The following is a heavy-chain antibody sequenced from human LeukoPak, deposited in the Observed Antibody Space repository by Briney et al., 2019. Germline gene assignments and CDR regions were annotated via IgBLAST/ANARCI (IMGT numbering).Heavy chain of an antibody. V-gene: IGHV3-48*03. CDR3: ARDLVPDY. CDR1: GFTFSTYE. J-gene: IGHJ4*02. CDR2: IRSSGSNE. D-gene: IGHD3-16*01. Sequence: GGSLRLSCAASGFTFSTYEMNWVRQAPGKGLEWVSYIRSSGSNEYYADSVKGRFTISRDNAKNSLYLQMNSLRAEDTAVYYCARDLVPDYWGQGTLVTVSS.